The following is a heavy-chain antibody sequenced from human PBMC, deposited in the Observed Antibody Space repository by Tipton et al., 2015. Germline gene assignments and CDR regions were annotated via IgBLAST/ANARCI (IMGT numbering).Heavy chain of an antibody. J-gene: IGHJ4*02. CDR2: ITSSSSGT. V-gene: IGHV3-48*01. CDR1: GFTFSTYP. D-gene: IGHD1-26*01. Sequence: SLRLSCAASGFTFSTYPMNWVRQAPGKGLEWVSYITSSSSGTYYADSVRGRFTISRDNAKNSLYLQMNSLGAEDTAGYYCVQGWGLDYWGQGTLVTVSS. CDR3: VQGWGLDY.